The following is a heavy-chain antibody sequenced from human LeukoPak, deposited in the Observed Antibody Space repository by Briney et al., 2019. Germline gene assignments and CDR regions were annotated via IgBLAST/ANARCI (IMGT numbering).Heavy chain of an antibody. Sequence: HAGGSLRLSCAASGFTFSSYAMSWVRQAPGKGLEWVSAISGSGGSTYYADSVKGRFTISRDNSKNTLYLQMNSLRAEDTAVYYCASITMIVVVIDYWGQGTLVTVSS. CDR3: ASITMIVVVIDY. V-gene: IGHV3-23*01. CDR2: ISGSGGST. D-gene: IGHD3-22*01. J-gene: IGHJ4*02. CDR1: GFTFSSYA.